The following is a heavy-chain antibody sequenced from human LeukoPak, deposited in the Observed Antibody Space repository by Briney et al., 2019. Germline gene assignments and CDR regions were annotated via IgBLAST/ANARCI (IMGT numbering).Heavy chain of an antibody. CDR2: ISYDASNK. Sequence: GGSLRLSCAASGFSFSSYAMHWVRQAPGKGLEWVALISYDASNKYYADSVKGRFTISRDNSENTLYLQVNSPRPEDTAVYYCARAREWSSRAFDVWGQGTPVTVSS. V-gene: IGHV3-30-3*01. CDR1: GFSFSSYA. J-gene: IGHJ4*02. CDR3: ARAREWSSRAFDV. D-gene: IGHD6-13*01.